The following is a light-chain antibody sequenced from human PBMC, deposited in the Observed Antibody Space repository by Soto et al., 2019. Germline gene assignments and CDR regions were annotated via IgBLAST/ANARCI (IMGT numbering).Light chain of an antibody. Sequence: EIVLTQSPASLSLSPGERATLSCWASQSVNRYLVWYQQKPGQAPRLLMYDASKRATGIPARFSGSWSGTDFTLTISSLEPEDVAVYYCQQHGSSPITLGQGTRLEIK. CDR2: DAS. V-gene: IGKV3-11*01. J-gene: IGKJ5*01. CDR3: QQHGSSPIT. CDR1: QSVNRY.